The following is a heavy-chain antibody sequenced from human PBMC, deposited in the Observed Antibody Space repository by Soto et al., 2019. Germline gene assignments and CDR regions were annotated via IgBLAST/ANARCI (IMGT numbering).Heavy chain of an antibody. CDR1: GFTFSDTL. D-gene: IGHD2-21*01. Sequence: QVQLVQSGAEVKKPGASVNISCQASGFTFSDTLINWVRQGPGQRLEWMGWINPANGKTRYSESFQGRVTISNLSSASTAYVARRGLSSEEPAVYYCARDILSGGPSASDGFDVWGQGTMITASS. V-gene: IGHV1-3*01. CDR2: INPANGKT. CDR3: ARDILSGGPSASDGFDV. J-gene: IGHJ3*01.